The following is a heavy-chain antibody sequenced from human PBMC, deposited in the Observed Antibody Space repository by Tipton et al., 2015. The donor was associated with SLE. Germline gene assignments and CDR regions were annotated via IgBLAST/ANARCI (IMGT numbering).Heavy chain of an antibody. V-gene: IGHV4-61*01. CDR3: ARVGSGYDIDY. CDR2: IYYSGST. J-gene: IGHJ4*02. D-gene: IGHD5-12*01. CDR1: GGSVSSGSYY. Sequence: TLSLTCTVSGGSVSSGSYYWSWIRQPPGKGLEWIGYIYYSGSTNYNPSLKSRVTISVDTSKNQFSLKLSSVTAADTAVYYCARVGSGYDIDYWGQGTLVTVSS.